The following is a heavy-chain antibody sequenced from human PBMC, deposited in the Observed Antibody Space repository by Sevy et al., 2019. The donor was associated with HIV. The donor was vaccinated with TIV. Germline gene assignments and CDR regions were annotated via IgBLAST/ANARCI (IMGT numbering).Heavy chain of an antibody. CDR1: GLTFSNAW. Sequence: GGSLRLSCAASGLTFSNAWMTWVRQAPGKGLEWIGRIKSKTDGGTADYAAPVKGRFTISRDDSENTLYLQMNGLKTEDTAVYYCATTPITLFGVIISRDSEPDYWGQGTLVTVSS. CDR2: IKSKTDGGTA. V-gene: IGHV3-15*01. CDR3: ATTPITLFGVIISRDSEPDY. J-gene: IGHJ4*02. D-gene: IGHD3-3*01.